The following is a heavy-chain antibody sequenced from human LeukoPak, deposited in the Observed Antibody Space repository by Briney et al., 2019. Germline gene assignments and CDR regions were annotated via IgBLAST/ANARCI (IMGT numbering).Heavy chain of an antibody. CDR2: IWYDGSNK. Sequence: GGSLRLSCAASGFTFSSYGMHWVRQAPGKGLEWVAVIWYDGSNKYYADSVKGRFTISRDNSKNTLYLQMNSLRAEDTAVYYCARTLISSSWRTWATYYYYGMDVWGKGTTVTVSS. D-gene: IGHD6-13*01. J-gene: IGHJ6*04. CDR3: ARTLISSSWRTWATYYYYGMDV. CDR1: GFTFSSYG. V-gene: IGHV3-33*01.